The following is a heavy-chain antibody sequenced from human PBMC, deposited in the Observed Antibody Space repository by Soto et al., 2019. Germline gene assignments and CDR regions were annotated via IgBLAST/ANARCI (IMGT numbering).Heavy chain of an antibody. CDR3: AKGVGYSGGYASLDY. D-gene: IGHD6-19*01. Sequence: GGSMRLSCADSGLSFSSYGMHWVRQAPGKGLEWVSGISGSGVSTHYADSVKGRFTISRDNSKNTLYLQMNSLRAEDTAVYYFAKGVGYSGGYASLDYWGQGTLVPVPS. J-gene: IGHJ4*02. CDR1: GLSFSSYG. V-gene: IGHV3-23*01. CDR2: ISGSGVST.